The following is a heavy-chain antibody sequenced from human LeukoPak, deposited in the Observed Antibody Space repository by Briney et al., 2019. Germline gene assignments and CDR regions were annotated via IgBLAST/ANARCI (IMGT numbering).Heavy chain of an antibody. V-gene: IGHV4-61*01. CDR3: ARVGGPTVTTFVY. D-gene: IGHD4-17*01. J-gene: IGHJ4*02. Sequence: SETLSLTCTVPGGSVSSGSYYWSWIRQPPGKGLEWIGYIYYSGSTNYNPSLKSRVTISVDTSKNQFSLKLSSVTAADTAVYYCARVGGPTVTTFVYWGQGTLVTVSS. CDR1: GGSVSSGSYY. CDR2: IYYSGST.